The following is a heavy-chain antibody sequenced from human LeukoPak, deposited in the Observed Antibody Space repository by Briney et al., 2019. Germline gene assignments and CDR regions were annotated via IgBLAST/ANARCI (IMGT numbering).Heavy chain of an antibody. Sequence: SQTLSLTCTVSGGSISSGAYYWSWIRQPPGKGLEWIGYIYYSGSTNYNPSLKSRVTISVDTSKNQFSLKLSSVTAADTAVYYCATARWGWVNYLWGQGTLVTVSS. D-gene: IGHD3-16*01. CDR3: ATARWGWVNYL. V-gene: IGHV4-61*08. J-gene: IGHJ4*02. CDR2: IYYSGST. CDR1: GGSISSGAYY.